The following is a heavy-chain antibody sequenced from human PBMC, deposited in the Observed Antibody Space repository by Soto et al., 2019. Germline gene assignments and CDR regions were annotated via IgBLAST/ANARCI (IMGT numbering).Heavy chain of an antibody. V-gene: IGHV1-69*13. J-gene: IGHJ3*02. CDR2: IIPIFGTA. CDR1: GGTFSSYA. CDR3: ASYLRGVITAFDI. D-gene: IGHD3-10*01. Sequence: SVKVSCKASGGTFSSYAISWVRQAPGQGLEWMGGIIPIFGTANYAQKFQGRVTITADESTSTAYMELSSLRSEDTAVYYCASYLRGVITAFDIWGQGTMVTVSS.